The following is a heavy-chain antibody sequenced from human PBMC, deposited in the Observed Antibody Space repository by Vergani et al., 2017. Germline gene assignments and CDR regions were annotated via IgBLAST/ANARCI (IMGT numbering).Heavy chain of an antibody. D-gene: IGHD2-2*01. J-gene: IGHJ5*02. Sequence: QVQLQESGPGLVKPSETLSLTCTVSGGSISSSSYYWGWIRQPPGKGLEWIGEINHSGSTNYNPSLKSRVTISVDTSKNQFSLKLSSVTAADTAVYYCARGTKDIVVVPAARFVPGWFDPWGQGTLVTVSS. CDR2: INHSGST. CDR1: GGSISSSSYY. V-gene: IGHV4-39*07. CDR3: ARGTKDIVVVPAARFVPGWFDP.